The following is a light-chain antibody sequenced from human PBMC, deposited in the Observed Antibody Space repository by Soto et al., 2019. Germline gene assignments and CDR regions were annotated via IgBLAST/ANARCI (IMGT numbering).Light chain of an antibody. CDR2: EVS. CDR1: SSDVGGYNY. Sequence: QSALTQPASVSGSPGQSITISCTGTSSDVGGYNYVSWYQQHPGKAPKLMMYEVSNRPSGVSNRFYGSKSGNTASLTISGLQAEDEADYYCRSYTSRSTPYVFGTGTKVTVL. J-gene: IGLJ1*01. V-gene: IGLV2-14*01. CDR3: RSYTSRSTPYV.